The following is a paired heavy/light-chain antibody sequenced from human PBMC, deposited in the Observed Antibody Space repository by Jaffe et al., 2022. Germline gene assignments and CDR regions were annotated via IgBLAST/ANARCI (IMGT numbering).Heavy chain of an antibody. Sequence: EAQLVESGGGLVQPGGSLRLSCAASGFTFFSHWMYWVRQAPGKGLVWVARINTDGSTTNYADSVRGRFTISRDNTKNTLSLQMNSLSAEDTGVYYCAKGGNQYEIGSATFSPDYWGQGTLVTVSS. CDR3: AKGGNQYEIGSATFSPDY. D-gene: IGHD3-16*01. CDR1: GFTFFSHW. V-gene: IGHV3-74*01. CDR2: INTDGSTT. J-gene: IGHJ4*02.
Light chain of an antibody. Sequence: QSALTQPASVSGSPGQSVTISCTGTSSDIGDYNHISWYQQKPGKAPKLIIYDVTDRPSGVSDRFSGSKSGNTASLTISGLQAEDEAHFYCSSFTTGTTPLLFGGGTKLTVL. CDR3: SSFTTGTTPLL. J-gene: IGLJ3*02. CDR2: DVT. V-gene: IGLV2-14*01. CDR1: SSDIGDYNH.